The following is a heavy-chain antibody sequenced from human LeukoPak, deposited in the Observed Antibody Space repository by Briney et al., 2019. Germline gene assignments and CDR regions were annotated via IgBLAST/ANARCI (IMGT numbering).Heavy chain of an antibody. CDR2: ISSSSSYI. CDR3: ARVFRLGLNWFDT. Sequence: GGSLRLSCAASGFTFSSYSMNWVRQAPGKGLEWVSSISSSSSYIYYADSVKGRFTISRDNAKNSLYLQMNSLRDEDTAVYYCARVFRLGLNWFDTWGQGTLVTVSS. V-gene: IGHV3-21*01. D-gene: IGHD6-25*01. J-gene: IGHJ5*02. CDR1: GFTFSSYS.